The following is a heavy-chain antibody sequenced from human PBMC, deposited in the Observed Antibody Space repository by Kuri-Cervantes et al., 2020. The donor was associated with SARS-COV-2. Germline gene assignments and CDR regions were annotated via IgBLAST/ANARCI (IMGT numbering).Heavy chain of an antibody. CDR3: ARGYGV. CDR1: GSTFSSYG. CDR2: ILYDGSNK. V-gene: IGHV3-30*19. Sequence: GGSLRLSCAASGSTFSSYGMHWVRQAPGKWLEWVAVILYDGSNKYYADSVKGRFTITRDNSKNTLYLQMNSLRAEDTAVYYCARGYGVWGQGTTVTVSS. J-gene: IGHJ6*02. D-gene: IGHD1-14*01.